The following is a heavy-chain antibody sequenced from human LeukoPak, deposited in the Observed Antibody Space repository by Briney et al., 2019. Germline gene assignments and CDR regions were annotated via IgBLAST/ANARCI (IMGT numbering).Heavy chain of an antibody. D-gene: IGHD1-26*01. V-gene: IGHV1-69*04. J-gene: IGHJ6*02. CDR2: IIPILGIA. CDR3: ARVVGAAGDYYYYGMDV. Sequence: ASVKVSCKASGGTFSSYAISWVRQAPGQGLEWMGRIIPILGIANYAQKFQGRVTITADKSTSTAYMELSSLRSEDTAVYYCARVVGAAGDYYYYGMDVWGQGTTVTVSS. CDR1: GGTFSSYA.